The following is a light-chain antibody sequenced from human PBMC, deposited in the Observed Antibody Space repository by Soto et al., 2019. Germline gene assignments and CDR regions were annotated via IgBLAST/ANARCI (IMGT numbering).Light chain of an antibody. J-gene: IGLJ1*01. CDR3: CSYAGSYSYV. V-gene: IGLV2-11*01. CDR2: DVS. CDR1: SSYVGGYDY. Sequence: QSALTQPRSVSGSPGQSVTISCTGTSSYVGGYDYVSWYQHHPGKAPKLMIYDVSKRPSGVPDRFSGSKSGNTASLTISGLQAEDEADYYCCSYAGSYSYVFGPGTKVTVL.